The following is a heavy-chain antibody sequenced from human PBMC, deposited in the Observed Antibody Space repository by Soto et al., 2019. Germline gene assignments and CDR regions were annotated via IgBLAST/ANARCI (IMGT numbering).Heavy chain of an antibody. V-gene: IGHV4-4*02. CDR2: IYHSGST. J-gene: IGHJ6*02. D-gene: IGHD3-3*01. CDR3: ASVSSDFWSGYYSYYYYGMDV. Sequence: SETLSLTCAVSGGSISSSNLWSWVRQPPGKGLEWIGEIYHSGSTNYNPSLKSRVTISVDKSKNQFSLKLSSVTAADTAVYYCASVSSDFWSGYYSYYYYGMDVWGQGTTVTVSS. CDR1: GGSISSSNL.